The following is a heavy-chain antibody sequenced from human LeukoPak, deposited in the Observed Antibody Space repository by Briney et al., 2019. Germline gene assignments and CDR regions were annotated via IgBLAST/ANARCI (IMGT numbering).Heavy chain of an antibody. V-gene: IGHV4-59*01. CDR3: ARGGFWSGYYSPQNWFDP. J-gene: IGHJ5*02. CDR1: GGSISSYY. D-gene: IGHD3-3*01. CDR2: IYYSGST. Sequence: SETLSLTCTVSGGSISSYYWSWIRQPPGKGLEWIGYIYYSGSTNYNPSLKSRVTISVDTSKNQFSLKLSSVTAADTAVHYCARGGFWSGYYSPQNWFDPWGQGTLVTVSS.